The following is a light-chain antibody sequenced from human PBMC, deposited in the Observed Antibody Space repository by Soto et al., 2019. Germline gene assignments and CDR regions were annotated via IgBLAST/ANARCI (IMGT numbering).Light chain of an antibody. J-gene: IGKJ2*01. Sequence: DIQLTQSPSFLSASVGDRVTITCRASQGISNYLAWYQQKPGKVPQLLIYAASTLQSGVPSRFSGSGSGTEFTLTISSLQPEDFATYYCLELKSYLYTFGQGTKLDIK. CDR2: AAS. CDR1: QGISNY. CDR3: LELKSYLYT. V-gene: IGKV1-9*01.